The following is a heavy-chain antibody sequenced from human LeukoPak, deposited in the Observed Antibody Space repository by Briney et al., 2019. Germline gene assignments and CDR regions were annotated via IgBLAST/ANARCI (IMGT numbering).Heavy chain of an antibody. V-gene: IGHV3-30-3*01. CDR3: ARDVSGSFDY. CDR2: ISDEGSNK. J-gene: IGHJ4*02. D-gene: IGHD3-10*01. CDR1: GFTFSSYA. Sequence: SGGSLRLSCAASGFTFSSYAMHWVRQAPGKGLEWVAVISDEGSNKYYADSVKGRFTISRDNSNNTLYLQMNSLRAEDTAVYYCARDVSGSFDYWGQGTLVTVSS.